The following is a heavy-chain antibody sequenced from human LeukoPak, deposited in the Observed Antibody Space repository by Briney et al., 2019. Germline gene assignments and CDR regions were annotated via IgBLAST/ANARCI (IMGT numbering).Heavy chain of an antibody. J-gene: IGHJ4*02. V-gene: IGHV1-2*02. CDR1: GYTFTGYY. Sequence: ASVKVSCKASGYTFTGYYMHWVRQAPGQGLEWMGWINPNSGGTNYAQKFQGRVTMTRDTSISTAYMELSRLRSDDTAVYYCARVRDTAMVTGYWGQGTLVTVSS. CDR3: ARVRDTAMVTGY. CDR2: INPNSGGT. D-gene: IGHD5-18*01.